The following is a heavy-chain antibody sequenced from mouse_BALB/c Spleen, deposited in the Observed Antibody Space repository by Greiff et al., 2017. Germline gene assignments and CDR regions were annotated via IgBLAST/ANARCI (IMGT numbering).Heavy chain of an antibody. D-gene: IGHD2-14*01. J-gene: IGHJ4*01. Sequence: DVMLVESGGGLVQPGGSMKLSCVASGFTFSNYWMNWVRQSPEKGLEWVAEIRLKSNNYATHYAESVKGRFTISRDDSKSSVYLQMNNLRAEDTGIYYCTLRYDDAMDYGGQGTSVTVSS. CDR1: GFTFSNYW. CDR2: IRLKSNNYAT. V-gene: IGHV6-6*02. CDR3: TLRYDDAMDY.